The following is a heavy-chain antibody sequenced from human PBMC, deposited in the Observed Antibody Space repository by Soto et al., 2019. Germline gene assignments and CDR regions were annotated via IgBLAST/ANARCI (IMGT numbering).Heavy chain of an antibody. V-gene: IGHV4-34*01. CDR1: GGSFSGYC. CDR3: ARSRTSYDFFDP. J-gene: IGHJ5*02. D-gene: IGHD3-3*01. Sequence: SETLSLTCAVYGGSFSGYCWSWIRQPPGKGLEWIGEINHSGSTNYNPSLKSRVTISVDTSKNQFSLKLSSVTAADTAVYYCARSRTSYDFFDPWGQGTLVTVSS. CDR2: INHSGST.